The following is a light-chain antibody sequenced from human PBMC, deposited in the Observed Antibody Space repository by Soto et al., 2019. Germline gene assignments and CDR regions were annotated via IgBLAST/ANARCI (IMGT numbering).Light chain of an antibody. CDR3: SSYTSSSTVL. V-gene: IGLV2-14*03. J-gene: IGLJ2*01. CDR2: GVR. CDR1: SSDVGGYNY. Sequence: QSVLTQPASVSGSPGQSITISCTGTSSDVGGYNYVSWFQHHPGKAPKLMVYGVRNRPSGVSNRFSGSKSGNTASLTISGLQAEDEADYYCSSYTSSSTVLFGGGTKVTVL.